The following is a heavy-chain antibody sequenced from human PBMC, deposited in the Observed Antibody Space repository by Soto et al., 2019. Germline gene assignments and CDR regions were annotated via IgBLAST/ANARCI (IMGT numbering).Heavy chain of an antibody. D-gene: IGHD3-22*01. Sequence: PSETLSLTCTVSGGSISSGGYYWSWIRQHPGKGLEWIGYIYYSGSTYYNPSLKSRVTISVDTSKNQFSPKLSSVTAADTVVYYCARDMAYYYDSSGQFWEAFDIWGQGTMVTVSS. J-gene: IGHJ3*02. CDR3: ARDMAYYYDSSGQFWEAFDI. V-gene: IGHV4-31*03. CDR2: IYYSGST. CDR1: GGSISSGGYY.